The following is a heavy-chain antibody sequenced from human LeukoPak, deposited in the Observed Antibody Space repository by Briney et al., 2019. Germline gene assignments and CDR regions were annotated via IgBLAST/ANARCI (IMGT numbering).Heavy chain of an antibody. J-gene: IGHJ3*02. CDR2: INVDGTAE. CDR3: ARDPDRFAFDI. CDR1: GFSFSTIY. Sequence: PGGSLRLSCAASGFSFSTIYMSWVRQTPGQGLEWVANINVDGTAEYYVDSVKGRFTISRDNAKNSLYLQMNSLRVEDTAVYYCARDPDRFAFDIWGQGTVVLVSS. V-gene: IGHV3-7*03. D-gene: IGHD1-14*01.